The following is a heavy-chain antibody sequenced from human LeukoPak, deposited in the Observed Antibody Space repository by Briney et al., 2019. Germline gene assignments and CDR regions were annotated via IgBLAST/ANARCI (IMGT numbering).Heavy chain of an antibody. CDR2: IHYGGST. CDR1: RGSISSSNHY. V-gene: IGHV4-39*01. Sequence: KPSETLSLTCTVSRGSISSSNHYWGWIRQPPGKGLEWIGNIHYGGSTNYNPSLKSRVTVSVDTSRNQFSLKLNSVTAADTAVYYCAWSGFGSGTYAYYGMDVWGQGTTVTVSS. D-gene: IGHD3-10*01. CDR3: AWSGFGSGTYAYYGMDV. J-gene: IGHJ6*02.